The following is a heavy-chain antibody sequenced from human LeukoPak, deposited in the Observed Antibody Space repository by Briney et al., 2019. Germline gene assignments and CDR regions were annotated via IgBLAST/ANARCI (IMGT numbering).Heavy chain of an antibody. CDR3: AKDRGDIVVVPAAETTVTTWAFGFDY. CDR1: GFTFSSYG. J-gene: IGHJ4*02. V-gene: IGHV3-30*04. Sequence: GGSLRLSCAASGFTFSSYGMHWVRQAPGKGLEWVALTSYDGSNKDYADSVKGRFTISRDNSKNTLYLQMNSLRAEDTAVYYCAKDRGDIVVVPAAETTVTTWAFGFDYWGQGTLVTVSS. D-gene: IGHD2-2*01. CDR2: TSYDGSNK.